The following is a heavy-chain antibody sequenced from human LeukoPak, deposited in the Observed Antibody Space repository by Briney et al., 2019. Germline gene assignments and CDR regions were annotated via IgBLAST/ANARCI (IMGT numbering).Heavy chain of an antibody. CDR2: ISSSSSTI. CDR3: AKDRSGWYVGAFDI. V-gene: IGHV3-48*01. D-gene: IGHD6-19*01. Sequence: GGSLRLSCAASGFTFSSYSMNWVRQAPGKGLEWVSYISSSSSTIYYADSVKGRFTISRDNAKNSLYLQMNSLRAEDTAVYYCAKDRSGWYVGAFDIWGQGTMVTVSS. CDR1: GFTFSSYS. J-gene: IGHJ3*02.